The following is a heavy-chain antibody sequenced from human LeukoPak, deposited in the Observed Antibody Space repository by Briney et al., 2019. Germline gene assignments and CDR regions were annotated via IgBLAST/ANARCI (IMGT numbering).Heavy chain of an antibody. V-gene: IGHV4-34*01. D-gene: IGHD7-27*01. Sequence: SETLSLTCAVYGGSFSGYYWSWIRQPPGKGLEWIGEINHSGSTNYNPSLKSRVTISVDTSKNQFSLKLSSVTAADTAVYYSARGPLNWGSFHYYYYGMDVWGQGTTVTVSS. CDR3: ARGPLNWGSFHYYYYGMDV. J-gene: IGHJ6*02. CDR1: GGSFSGYY. CDR2: INHSGST.